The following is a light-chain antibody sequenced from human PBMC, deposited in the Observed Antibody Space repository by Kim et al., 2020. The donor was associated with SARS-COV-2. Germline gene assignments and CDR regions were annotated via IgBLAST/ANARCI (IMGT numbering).Light chain of an antibody. CDR2: DVS. Sequence: QSALTQPRSESGSPGQSVTISCTGTSSDVGGYNYVSWYQQHPGKAPKLMIYDVSKRPSGIPDRFSGSKSGNTASLTISGLQAEDEADYYCCSNAGTYTWVFGGGTQLTVL. J-gene: IGLJ3*02. CDR1: SSDVGGYNY. V-gene: IGLV2-11*01. CDR3: CSNAGTYTWV.